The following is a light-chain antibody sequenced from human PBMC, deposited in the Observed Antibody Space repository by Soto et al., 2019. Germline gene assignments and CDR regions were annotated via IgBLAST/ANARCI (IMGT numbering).Light chain of an antibody. J-gene: IGKJ1*01. CDR3: QQYNSYQWT. Sequence: DIQMTQSPSSLSASVGDRVTITCRASRTIIRYLNWYQQESGKAPKLLIYKASSLESGVPSRFSGSGSGTEFTLTISSLQPDDFATYYCQQYNSYQWTFGQGTKVDIK. CDR2: KAS. V-gene: IGKV1-5*03. CDR1: RTIIRY.